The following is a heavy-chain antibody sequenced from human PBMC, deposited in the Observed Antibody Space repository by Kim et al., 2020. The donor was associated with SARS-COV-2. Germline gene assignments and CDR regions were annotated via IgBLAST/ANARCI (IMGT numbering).Heavy chain of an antibody. V-gene: IGHV3-21*01. J-gene: IGHJ5*02. CDR3: AREGGGSSGWSWFDP. CDR1: GFTFSGYS. D-gene: IGHD6-19*01. CDR2: ISSSSSYI. Sequence: GGSLRLSCAASGFTFSGYSMNWVRQAPGKGLEWVSSISSSSSYIYYADSVKGRFTISRDNAKNSLYLQMNSLRAEDTAVYYCAREGGGSSGWSWFDPWGQGTLVTVSS.